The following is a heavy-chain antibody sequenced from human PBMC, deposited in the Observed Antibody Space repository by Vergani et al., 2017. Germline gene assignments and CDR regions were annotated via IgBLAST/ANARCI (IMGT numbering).Heavy chain of an antibody. V-gene: IGHV5-10-1*01. CDR1: GYSFTSYW. CDR2: IDPIDSYT. Sequence: EVQLVQSGAEVKKPGESLRISCKGSGYSFTSYWISWVRQMPGKGLEWMGRIDPIDSYTNYSPSFQGHVTISADKSISTAYLQWSSLKASDTAMYYFARQVAVAGKWWGPYYYYGMDVWGQGTTVTVSS. CDR3: ARQVAVAGKWWGPYYYYGMDV. J-gene: IGHJ6*02. D-gene: IGHD6-19*01.